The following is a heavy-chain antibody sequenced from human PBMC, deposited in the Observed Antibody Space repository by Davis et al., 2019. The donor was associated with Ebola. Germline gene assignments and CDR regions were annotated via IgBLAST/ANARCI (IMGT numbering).Heavy chain of an antibody. V-gene: IGHV1-2*02. CDR2: INPNSGGT. J-gene: IGHJ2*01. D-gene: IGHD2-8*02. Sequence: ASVKVSCKASGYAFTTYGISWVRRAPGQGLEWMGWINPNSGGTNYAQKFQGRVTMTRDTSISTAYMELSRLRSDDTAVYYCARGSLGYCTGGVCYRYWYFDLWGRGTLVTVSS. CDR1: GYAFTTYG. CDR3: ARGSLGYCTGGVCYRYWYFDL.